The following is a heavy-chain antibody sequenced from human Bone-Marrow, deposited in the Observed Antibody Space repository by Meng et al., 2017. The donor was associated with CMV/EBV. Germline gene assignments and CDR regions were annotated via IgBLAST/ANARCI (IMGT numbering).Heavy chain of an antibody. CDR2: ISYDGSNK. D-gene: IGHD3-10*01. CDR3: ARAPLYGSGSYGSYGMDV. V-gene: IGHV3-30*04. J-gene: IGHJ6*01. Sequence: GESLKISCAASGFTFSSYAMHWVRQAPGKGLEWVAVISYDGSNKYYADSVKGRFTISRDNSKNTLYLQMNSLRAEDTAVYYCARAPLYGSGSYGSYGMDVWGQGPTVTGYS. CDR1: GFTFSSYA.